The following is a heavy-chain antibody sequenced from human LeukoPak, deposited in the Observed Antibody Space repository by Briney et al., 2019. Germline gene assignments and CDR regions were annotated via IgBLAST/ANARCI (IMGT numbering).Heavy chain of an antibody. CDR1: GVSISSGSYY. CDR2: IYTSGST. V-gene: IGHV4-61*02. D-gene: IGHD1-26*01. J-gene: IGHJ3*02. Sequence: SETLSLTCTVSGVSISSGSYYWSWIRQPAGKGLEWIGRIYTSGSTNYNPSLKSRVTISVDTSKNQFSLKLSSVTAADTAVYYCASSGDHSGSYWGRHDAFDIWGQGTMVTVSS. CDR3: ASSGDHSGSYWGRHDAFDI.